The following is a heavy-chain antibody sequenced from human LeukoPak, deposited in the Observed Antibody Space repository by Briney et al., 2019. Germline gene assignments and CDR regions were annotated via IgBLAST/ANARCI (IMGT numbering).Heavy chain of an antibody. CDR2: ISGSGGST. CDR1: AFTFSSYA. Sequence: PGGSLTLACPASAFTFSSYAMSWVRQAPGKVLEWVSAISGSGGSTYYADSVKGRFTISRDNSKNTLYLQMNSLRGEDTAVYYCAKSTLGYDSSGPAFDIWGEGTMVTVSS. D-gene: IGHD3-22*01. J-gene: IGHJ3*02. CDR3: AKSTLGYDSSGPAFDI. V-gene: IGHV3-23*01.